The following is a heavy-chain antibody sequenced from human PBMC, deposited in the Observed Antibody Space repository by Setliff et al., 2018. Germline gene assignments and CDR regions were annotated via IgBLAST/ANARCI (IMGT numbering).Heavy chain of an antibody. Sequence: RLSCAASGFTFSNYAMSWVRQAPGKGLEWVSAISGSGGSIYYADSVKGRFTISRDNSKNTLYLQMNSLRAEDTAVYYCAKRSSGNYFDYWGQGTLVTVSS. CDR2: ISGSGGSI. V-gene: IGHV3-23*01. CDR1: GFTFSNYA. D-gene: IGHD6-13*01. J-gene: IGHJ4*02. CDR3: AKRSSGNYFDY.